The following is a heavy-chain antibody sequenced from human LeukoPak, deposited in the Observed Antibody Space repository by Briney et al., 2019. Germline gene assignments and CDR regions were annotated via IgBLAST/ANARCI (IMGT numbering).Heavy chain of an antibody. J-gene: IGHJ4*02. CDR2: INTNTGKP. CDR3: ARAASLDY. V-gene: IGHV7-4-1*02. Sequence: GASVKVSCKASGYTFTSYAMNWVRQAPGQGLEWMGWINTNTGKPTYAQGFTGRFVFSLDSSVSTAYLQINSLNAEGTAAYYCARAASLDYWGQGTLVTVSS. CDR1: GYTFTSYA. D-gene: IGHD2-2*01.